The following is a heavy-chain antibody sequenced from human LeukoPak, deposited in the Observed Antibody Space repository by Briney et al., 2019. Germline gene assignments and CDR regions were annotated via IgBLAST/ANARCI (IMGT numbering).Heavy chain of an antibody. CDR3: ARVGIVVVPAAMLDY. J-gene: IGHJ4*02. V-gene: IGHV1-3*01. CDR1: GYTFTTYA. CDR2: INSGNGNK. Sequence: ASVKVSCTASGYTFTTYAMHWVRQAPGQRLEWMGGINSGNGNKKYSQKFQGRVTITRDTSASTAYMELSSLRSEGTAVYYCARVGIVVVPAAMLDYWGQGTLVTVSS. D-gene: IGHD2-2*01.